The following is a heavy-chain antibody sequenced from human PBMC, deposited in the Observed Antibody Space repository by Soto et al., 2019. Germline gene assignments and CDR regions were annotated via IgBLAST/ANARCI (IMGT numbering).Heavy chain of an antibody. CDR2: ISSSSSYT. V-gene: IGHV3-11*06. D-gene: IGHD2-2*01. Sequence: GGSLRLSCAASGFTFSDYYMSWIRQAPGKGLEWVSYISSSSSYTNYADSVKGRFTISRDNAKNSLYLQMNSLRAEDTAVYYCARDLPQLSRHGYYGMDVWGQGTTVTVSS. CDR1: GFTFSDYY. CDR3: ARDLPQLSRHGYYGMDV. J-gene: IGHJ6*02.